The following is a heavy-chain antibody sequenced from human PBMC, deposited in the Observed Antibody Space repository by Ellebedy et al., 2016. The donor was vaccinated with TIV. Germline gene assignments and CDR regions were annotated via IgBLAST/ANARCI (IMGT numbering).Heavy chain of an antibody. CDR2: VHTSGTP. CDR3: ARLCSTFDCSGAFDF. CDR1: GGSISNYY. V-gene: IGHV4-4*07. Sequence: SETLSLTXTVSGGSISNYYWNWIRQPAGEGLDWIGRVHTSGTPNYKPSLKSRVTMPADTSKNQFSLKLNSVTAADTAIYYCARLCSTFDCSGAFDFWGQGILVTVSS. J-gene: IGHJ4*02. D-gene: IGHD3-10*02.